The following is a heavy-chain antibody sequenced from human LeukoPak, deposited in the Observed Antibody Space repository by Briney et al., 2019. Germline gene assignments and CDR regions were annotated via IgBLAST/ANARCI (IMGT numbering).Heavy chain of an antibody. CDR3: ARHQKAATGPYYYYGMDV. D-gene: IGHD6-13*01. J-gene: IGHJ6*02. CDR1: GGSISSSSYY. V-gene: IGHV4-39*01. CDR2: IYYSGST. Sequence: SETLSHTCTVSGGSISSSSYYWGWIRQPPGKGLEWIGSIYYSGSTYYNPSLKSRVTISVDTSKNQFSLKLSSVTAADTAVYYCARHQKAATGPYYYYGMDVWGQGTTVTVSS.